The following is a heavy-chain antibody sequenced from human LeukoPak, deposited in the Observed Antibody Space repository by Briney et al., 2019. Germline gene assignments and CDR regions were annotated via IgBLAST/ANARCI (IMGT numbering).Heavy chain of an antibody. CDR3: TRAAPYGTSWYGKNDY. Sequence: GGSLRLSCAASGFTLSSYPMNWVRRAPGKGLEWVSTFVRGSTYYADTVQGRFTISRDSSKNTLYLQMNSLRADDTALYFCTRAAPYGTSWYGKNDYWGQGTLVAVSS. CDR1: GFTLSSYP. J-gene: IGHJ4*02. CDR2: FVRGST. D-gene: IGHD6-13*01. V-gene: IGHV3-23*01.